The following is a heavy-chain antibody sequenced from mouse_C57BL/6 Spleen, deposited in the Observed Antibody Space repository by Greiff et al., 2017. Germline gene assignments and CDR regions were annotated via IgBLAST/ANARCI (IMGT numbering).Heavy chain of an antibody. CDR1: GYTFTSYW. V-gene: IGHV1-61*01. J-gene: IGHJ2*01. Sequence: QVQLQQPGAELVRPGSSVKLSCKASGYTFTSYWMDWVKQRPGQGLEWIGNIYPSDSETHYNHKFKDKATLTVDKSSSTAYMQLSSLTSEDSAVYYCARWDCGSSSKFPLDYWGQGTTLTVSS. CDR3: ARWDCGSSSKFPLDY. D-gene: IGHD1-1*01. CDR2: IYPSDSET.